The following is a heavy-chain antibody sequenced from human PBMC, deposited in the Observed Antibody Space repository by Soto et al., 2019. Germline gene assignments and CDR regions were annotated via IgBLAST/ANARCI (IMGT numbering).Heavy chain of an antibody. J-gene: IGHJ6*02. CDR1: GFTFSSYS. D-gene: IGHD3-22*01. CDR3: ARSYYDSSASYASYGMDV. V-gene: IGHV3-48*02. Sequence: HPGGSLRLSCGASGFTFSSYSMNWVRQAPGKGLEWISHISASSRTQFYADYVKGRFTNTKNNAKKSIYLQMNSQRNEDTALYYCARSYYDSSASYASYGMDVWGQGT. CDR2: ISASSRTQ.